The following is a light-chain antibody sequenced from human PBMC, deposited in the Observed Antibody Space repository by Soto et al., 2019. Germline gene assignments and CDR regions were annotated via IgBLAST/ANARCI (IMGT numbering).Light chain of an antibody. Sequence: DIQLTQSPSSLSASVGDRVNITCRASRAITNDLGWYQQKPGKAPKSLIYAVSTLQTGVPSRFSRSGSETEFTLTISSLQPEDFATYFCLQHNSYPLWTFGQGTKVEIK. CDR3: LQHNSYPLWT. V-gene: IGKV1-17*01. CDR2: AVS. J-gene: IGKJ1*01. CDR1: RAITND.